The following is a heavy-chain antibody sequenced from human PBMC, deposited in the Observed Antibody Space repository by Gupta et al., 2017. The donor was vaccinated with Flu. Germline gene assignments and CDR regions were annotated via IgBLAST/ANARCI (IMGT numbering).Heavy chain of an antibody. V-gene: IGHV3-30*18. CDR3: AKDWRWNNNIYGMNV. CDR2: ISHDGSQN. J-gene: IGHJ6*02. CDR1: GFSFSNYG. D-gene: IGHD1-1*01. Sequence: QERVVESGGGVVQPGRSLRLSCAASGFSFSNYGMHGVRQAPGKGLEWLAGISHDGSQNYHTDSVKGRFTISRDNSKNTLYLQMSGLRTEDTAVYYCAKDWRWNNNIYGMNVWGQGTTVTVSS.